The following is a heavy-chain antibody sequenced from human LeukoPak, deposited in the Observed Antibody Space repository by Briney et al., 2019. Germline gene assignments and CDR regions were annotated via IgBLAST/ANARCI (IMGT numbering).Heavy chain of an antibody. J-gene: IGHJ6*03. CDR2: IGSSDSTT. D-gene: IGHD6-25*01. V-gene: IGHV3-48*03. CDR1: GFTFSSYE. CDR3: ARDGTPNYSSGWVYMDV. Sequence: PAGGSLRLSCAASGFTFSSYEMNWVRQAPGKGMEWLSYIGSSDSTTHYTDSVKGRFTISRDNAKNSLYLQMNSLRVEDTAVYYCARDGTPNYSSGWVYMDVWGEGTTVTVSS.